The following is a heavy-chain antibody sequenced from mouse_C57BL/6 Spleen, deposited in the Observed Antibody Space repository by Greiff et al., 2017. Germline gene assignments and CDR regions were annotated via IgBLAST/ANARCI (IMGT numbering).Heavy chain of an antibody. CDR2: IDPEIGDT. Sequence: VQLQQSGAELVRPGASVKLSCTASGFNIKDDYMHWVKQRPEQGLEWIGWIDPEIGDTEYASKFQGKATMTADTSSNTAYLQLSSLTSEDTAVYYCTTYYGSSYWFAYWGQGTLVTVSA. CDR1: GFNIKDDY. J-gene: IGHJ3*01. V-gene: IGHV14-4*01. CDR3: TTYYGSSYWFAY. D-gene: IGHD1-1*01.